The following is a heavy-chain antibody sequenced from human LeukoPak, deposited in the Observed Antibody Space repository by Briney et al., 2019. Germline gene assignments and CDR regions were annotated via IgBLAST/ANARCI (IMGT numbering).Heavy chain of an antibody. CDR1: GLIVRSNY. D-gene: IGHD2-15*01. CDR2: IYSGDNA. V-gene: IGHV3-66*01. CDR3: ARGYSRAAFDI. Sequence: GGSLRLSCAASGLIVRSNYMTWVRQAPGKGLEWVSIIYSGDNAYYADSVKGRFIISRDNSKNTLYLQMNSLRAEDTALYYCARGYSRAAFDIWGQGTVVAVSS. J-gene: IGHJ3*02.